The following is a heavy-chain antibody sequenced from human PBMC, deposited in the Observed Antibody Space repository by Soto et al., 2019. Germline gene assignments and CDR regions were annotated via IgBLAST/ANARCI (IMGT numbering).Heavy chain of an antibody. CDR2: ISSSSSYI. J-gene: IGHJ4*02. D-gene: IGHD3-22*01. Sequence: GGSLRLSCAASGFTFSTYNMNWVRQAPGKGLEWVSSISSSSSYIYYADSVKGRFTISRDNAKNSLYLQMNSLRAEDTAVYYCARDPYYYDSSAYYGYWGQGTLVTVSS. V-gene: IGHV3-21*01. CDR1: GFTFSTYN. CDR3: ARDPYYYDSSAYYGY.